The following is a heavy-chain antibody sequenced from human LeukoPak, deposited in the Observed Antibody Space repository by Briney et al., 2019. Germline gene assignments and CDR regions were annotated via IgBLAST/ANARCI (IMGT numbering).Heavy chain of an antibody. CDR1: GGTFSSYA. D-gene: IGHD6-6*01. J-gene: IGHJ4*02. CDR3: ARSSIAARPFDY. V-gene: IGHV1-69*05. Sequence: SVKVSCKASGGTFSSYAISWVRQAPGQGLEWMGGIIPIFGTANYAQKFQGGVTITTDESTSTAYMELSSLRSEDTAVYYCARSSIAARPFDYWGQGTLVTVSS. CDR2: IIPIFGTA.